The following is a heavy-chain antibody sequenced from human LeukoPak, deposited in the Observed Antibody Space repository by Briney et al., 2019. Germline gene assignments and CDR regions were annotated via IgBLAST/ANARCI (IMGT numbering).Heavy chain of an antibody. CDR3: AKGPDRARPYCSGGSCYSGGDLDY. Sequence: QPGGSLRLSCAASGNYWMHWVRQAPGKGLVWVSHINSDGSWTSYADSVKGRFTISKDNAKNTVYLQMNSLRAEDTAVYYCAKGPDRARPYCSGGSCYSGGDLDYWGQGTLVTVSS. CDR1: GNYW. J-gene: IGHJ4*02. CDR2: INSDGSWT. V-gene: IGHV3-74*01. D-gene: IGHD2-15*01.